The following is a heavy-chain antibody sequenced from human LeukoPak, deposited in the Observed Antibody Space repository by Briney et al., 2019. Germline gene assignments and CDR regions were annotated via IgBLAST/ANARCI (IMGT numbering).Heavy chain of an antibody. CDR3: ARSRQASGLLNS. V-gene: IGHV4-30-2*01. CDR1: GYAITSGGFS. Sequence: PSQTLSLTCTVSGYAITSGGFSWNWIRQPPGKGLEWIGCIYDRGPAYYNPSLKSRFTISVDRPKNQFFLNVTSLTAADTAVYYCARSRQASGLLNSWGQGTLVTVSS. D-gene: IGHD3-10*01. CDR2: IYDRGPA. J-gene: IGHJ4*02.